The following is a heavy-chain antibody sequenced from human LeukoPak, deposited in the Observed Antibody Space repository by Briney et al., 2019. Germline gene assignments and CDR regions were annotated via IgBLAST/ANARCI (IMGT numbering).Heavy chain of an antibody. V-gene: IGHV3-23*01. CDR1: GFTFSSYA. Sequence: GGSLRLSCAASGFTFSSYAMSWVRQAPGKGLEWVSAISGSGGSTYYADSVKGRFTISRDNSKNTLYLQMSSLRAEDTAVYYCARDRFWTDYYYYIDVWGKGTTVTVSS. CDR2: ISGSGGST. D-gene: IGHD3/OR15-3a*01. J-gene: IGHJ6*03. CDR3: ARDRFWTDYYYYIDV.